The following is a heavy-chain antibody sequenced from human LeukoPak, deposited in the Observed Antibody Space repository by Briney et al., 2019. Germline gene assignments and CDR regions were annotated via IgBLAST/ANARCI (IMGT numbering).Heavy chain of an antibody. CDR1: GGSIGSYY. J-gene: IGHJ6*02. D-gene: IGHD5-24*01. Sequence: PSETLSLTCAVSGGSIGSYYWSWIRQPPGKGLEWIGYIHDSGSTKYNPSLKSRVTMSVDTSRNHLSLKLTSVTAADTAVYYCARSYNNAGYFYYGMDVWGQGTTVTVSS. V-gene: IGHV4-59*01. CDR2: IHDSGST. CDR3: ARSYNNAGYFYYGMDV.